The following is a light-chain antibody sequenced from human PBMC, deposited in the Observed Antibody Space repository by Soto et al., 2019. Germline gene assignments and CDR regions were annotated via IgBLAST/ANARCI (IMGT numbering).Light chain of an antibody. CDR3: QKCKVAPFT. CDR2: AAS. CDR1: QDIGNF. Sequence: ILMTQSPSSLSAFVGARVTITCRASQDIGNFLAWYQQKPGKVPKLLIYAASTLQSGVPSRFSGSGSGTDFTLTISSLQPEDVATYYCQKCKVAPFTFGGGTKVDIK. V-gene: IGKV1-27*01. J-gene: IGKJ4*01.